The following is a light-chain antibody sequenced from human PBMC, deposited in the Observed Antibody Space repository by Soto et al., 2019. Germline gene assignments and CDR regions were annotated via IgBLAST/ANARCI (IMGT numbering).Light chain of an antibody. CDR1: QSVSSN. J-gene: IGKJ1*01. Sequence: EIVMTQSPATLSVSPGERATLSCRASQSVSSNLAWYQQKPGQAPRLLIYGASTRATGIPARFSGSGSGTEFTLTISSLQSEDFAVYYCQHKGTFVQGTKVEIK. CDR2: GAS. V-gene: IGKV3-15*01. CDR3: QHKGT.